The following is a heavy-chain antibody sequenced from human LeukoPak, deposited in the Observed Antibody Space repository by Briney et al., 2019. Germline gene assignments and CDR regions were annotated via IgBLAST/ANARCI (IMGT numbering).Heavy chain of an antibody. J-gene: IGHJ4*02. CDR3: ARSPPESYGDYPYYFDY. Sequence: PGGSLRLSCAASGFTFSDYYMSGIRQAPGKGLEWVSYISSSGSTIYYADSVKGRFTISRDNAKNSLYLQMNSLRAEDTAVYYCARSPPESYGDYPYYFDYWGQGTLVTVSS. D-gene: IGHD4-17*01. CDR2: ISSSGSTI. CDR1: GFTFSDYY. V-gene: IGHV3-11*04.